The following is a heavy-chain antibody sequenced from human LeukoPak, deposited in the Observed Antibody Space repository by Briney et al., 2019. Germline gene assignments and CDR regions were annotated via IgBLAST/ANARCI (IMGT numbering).Heavy chain of an antibody. CDR2: IIPIFGTA. D-gene: IGHD3-10*01. J-gene: IGHJ5*02. V-gene: IGHV1-69*13. CDR3: ARGGGGAMVRGVIPNWFDP. CDR1: GGTFSSYA. Sequence: SVKVSCKASGGTFSSYAISWVRQAPGQGLEWMGGIIPIFGTANYAQKFQGRVTITADESTSTAYMELSSLRSEDTAVYYCARGGGGAMVRGVIPNWFDPWGQGTLVTVSS.